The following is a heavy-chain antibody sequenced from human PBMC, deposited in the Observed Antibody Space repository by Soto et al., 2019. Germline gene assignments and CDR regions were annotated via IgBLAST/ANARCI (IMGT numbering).Heavy chain of an antibody. CDR1: GGTFSIYA. D-gene: IGHD6-19*01. J-gene: IGHJ6*02. Sequence: SVKVSCKASGGTFSIYAISCVLQAPLQGLEWMGGIIPIFGTANYAQKFQGRVTITADESTSTAYMELSSLRSEDTAVYYCASSSGWYHYYYYGMDVWGQGTTVTVSS. CDR2: IIPIFGTA. CDR3: ASSSGWYHYYYYGMDV. V-gene: IGHV1-69*13.